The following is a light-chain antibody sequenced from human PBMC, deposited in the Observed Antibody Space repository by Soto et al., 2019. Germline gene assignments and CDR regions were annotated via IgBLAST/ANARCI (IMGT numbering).Light chain of an antibody. J-gene: IGKJ1*01. CDR1: QTISTW. CDR2: DAS. CDR3: QQYTNTNNPWT. V-gene: IGKV1-5*01. Sequence: DIQMTHSPSTLSASVLDIVTITCRSSQTISTWMAWYQQKPGKAPKLLVYDASTLQSGVASRFSGSGSGTEFNLIISGLQPDDSATYYCQQYTNTNNPWTFGQGTKVDIK.